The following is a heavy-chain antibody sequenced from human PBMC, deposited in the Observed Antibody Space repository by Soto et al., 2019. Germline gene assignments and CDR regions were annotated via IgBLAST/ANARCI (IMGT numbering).Heavy chain of an antibody. CDR2: IIPIFGTA. D-gene: IGHD3-3*01. CDR1: GGTFSSYA. Sequence: ASVKVSCKASGGTFSSYAISWVRQAPGQGLEWMGGIIPIFGTANYAQKFQGRVTITADESTSTAYMELSSLRSEDTAVYYCANTRGIFGVAENNWFDPWGQGTLVTVSS. J-gene: IGHJ5*02. CDR3: ANTRGIFGVAENNWFDP. V-gene: IGHV1-69*13.